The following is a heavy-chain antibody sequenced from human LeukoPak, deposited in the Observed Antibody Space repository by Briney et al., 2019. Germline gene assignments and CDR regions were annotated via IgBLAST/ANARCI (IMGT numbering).Heavy chain of an antibody. CDR3: ATVGGSGYYSDAFDI. Sequence: ASVKVSCKVSGYTLTELSMHWVRQAPGKGLEWMGGFDPEDGETIYAQKFQGRVTVTEDTSTDTAYMELSSLRSEDTAVYYCATVGGSGYYSDAFDIWGQGTMVTVSS. J-gene: IGHJ3*02. D-gene: IGHD3-22*01. CDR2: FDPEDGET. V-gene: IGHV1-24*01. CDR1: GYTLTELS.